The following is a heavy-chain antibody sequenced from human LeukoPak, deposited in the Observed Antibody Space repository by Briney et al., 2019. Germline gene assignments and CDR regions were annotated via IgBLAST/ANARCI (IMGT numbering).Heavy chain of an antibody. CDR2: IIPIFGTA. D-gene: IGHD4-17*01. CDR1: GGTFSSYA. J-gene: IGHJ6*03. CDR3: ARGKKGTDYGDYPYYYYYYYMDV. V-gene: IGHV1-69*05. Sequence: SVKVSCKASGGTFSSYAISWVRQAPGQGLEWMGGIIPIFGTANYAQKFQGRVTITTDESTRTAYMELSSLRSDDTAVYYCARGKKGTDYGDYPYYYYYYYMDVWGKGTTVTVSS.